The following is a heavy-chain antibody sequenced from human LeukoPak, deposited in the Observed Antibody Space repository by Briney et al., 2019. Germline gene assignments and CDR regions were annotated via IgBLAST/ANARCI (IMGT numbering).Heavy chain of an antibody. CDR3: ARDRNNWNFYYFDY. CDR2: IIPIFGTA. V-gene: IGHV1-69*06. CDR1: GGTFSSYA. J-gene: IGHJ4*02. D-gene: IGHD1-7*01. Sequence: SVKVSCKASGGTFSSYAISWVRQAPGQGLEWMGGIIPIFGTANYAQKFQGRVTITADKSTSTAYMELSSLRSDDTAVYYCARDRNNWNFYYFDYWGQGTLVTVSS.